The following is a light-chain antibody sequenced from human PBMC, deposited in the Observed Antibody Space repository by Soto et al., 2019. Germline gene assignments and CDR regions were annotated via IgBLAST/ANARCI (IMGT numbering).Light chain of an antibody. CDR2: AAS. CDR3: QQSMSSPLT. CDR1: QSIDNY. Sequence: DIPMTQSPSSLSASVGDRVTIPCRASQSIDNYLNWYQQKPGKAPKLLIYAASSLQSGVPSRFSGSGSGTDFTLTISSLQPADSANYFCQQSMSSPLTFGGGTKVEVK. V-gene: IGKV1-39*01. J-gene: IGKJ4*01.